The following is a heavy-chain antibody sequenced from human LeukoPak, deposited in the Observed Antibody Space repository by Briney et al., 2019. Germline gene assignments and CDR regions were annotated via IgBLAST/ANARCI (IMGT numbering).Heavy chain of an antibody. Sequence: SETLSLTCTVSGDSISSYYWSWIRQPPGKGLEWIGYIYYSGSTNYNPSLKSRVTISVDTSKNQFSLKLSSVTAADTAVYYCARDYYRDYMDAWGKGTTVTVSS. D-gene: IGHD3-22*01. CDR3: ARDYYRDYMDA. CDR1: GDSISSYY. J-gene: IGHJ6*03. V-gene: IGHV4-59*01. CDR2: IYYSGST.